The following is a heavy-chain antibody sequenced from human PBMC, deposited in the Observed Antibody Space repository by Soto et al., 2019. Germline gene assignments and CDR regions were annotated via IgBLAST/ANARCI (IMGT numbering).Heavy chain of an antibody. J-gene: IGHJ4*01. V-gene: IGHV4-61*01. CDR1: GGSANNGMYY. CDR2: VYFTGTT. CDR3: AIYKNNSDCRHLYYFMY. Sequence: SETLSLTCTVSGGSANNGMYYWSWIRQPPGKGLEWIGNVYFTGTTTYNPPLKSRVTSSVDTYKDQFLLKLTYVTTAHTAEYYCAIYKNNSDCRHLYYFMYWVLGTLVTVFS. D-gene: IGHD1-20*01.